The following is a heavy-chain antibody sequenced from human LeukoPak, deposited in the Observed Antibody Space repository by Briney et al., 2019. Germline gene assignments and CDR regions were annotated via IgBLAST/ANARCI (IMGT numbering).Heavy chain of an antibody. CDR2: ISDTGNT. CDR3: AKAPVTTCRGAFCYPFDY. V-gene: IGHV3-23*01. J-gene: IGHJ4*02. CDR1: GFPLSSYA. Sequence: GGSLRLSCAASGFPLSSYAMSWVRQAPGKGLEWVSAISDTGNTYHADSVNGRFTISRDSSKNTLFLQMNRLRPEDAAVYYCAKAPVTTCRGAFCYPFDYWGLGTLVTVSS. D-gene: IGHD2-15*01.